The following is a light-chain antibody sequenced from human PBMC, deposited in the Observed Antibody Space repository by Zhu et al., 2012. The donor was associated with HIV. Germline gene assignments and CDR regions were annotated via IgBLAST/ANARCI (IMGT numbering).Light chain of an antibody. CDR2: DAS. Sequence: EIVLTQSPGTLSLSPGERASLSCRASQTVTSSSLAWYQQKPGQAPRLLIHDASSRATDIPDRFSGSGSGTDFTLTIYRLEPEDFAMYYCHQYGSSPETFGQGTRVEIK. J-gene: IGKJ1*01. CDR1: QTVTSSS. CDR3: HQYGSSPET. V-gene: IGKV3-20*01.